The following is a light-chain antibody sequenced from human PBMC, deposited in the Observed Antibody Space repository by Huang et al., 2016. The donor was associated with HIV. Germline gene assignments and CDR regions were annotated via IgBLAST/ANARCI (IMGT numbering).Light chain of an antibody. Sequence: DIQITQSPSSLSASVGETIIITCLASQNIKRYLNWYQQEPGKAPKLLISAASNLQSGVPSTFSGSGSGTDFTLTINSLQPEDSATYYCQQSARTPRTFGQGTKLEI. V-gene: IGKV1-39*01. J-gene: IGKJ2*01. CDR2: AAS. CDR3: QQSARTPRT. CDR1: QNIKRY.